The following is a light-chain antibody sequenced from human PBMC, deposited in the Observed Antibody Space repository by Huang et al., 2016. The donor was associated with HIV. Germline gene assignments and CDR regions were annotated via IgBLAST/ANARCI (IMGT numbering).Light chain of an antibody. CDR3: HQYHSYPCT. Sequence: DIQMTQSPSTLSASVGERVTINCRASQSISSWLAWYQQKPGRAPTRLSYRASMLENGVTSRFSGSGSGTEFTLPITSRQSDDVSTYYCHQYHSYPCTFGQGTKVEI. CDR1: QSISSW. V-gene: IGKV1-5*03. J-gene: IGKJ2*02. CDR2: RAS.